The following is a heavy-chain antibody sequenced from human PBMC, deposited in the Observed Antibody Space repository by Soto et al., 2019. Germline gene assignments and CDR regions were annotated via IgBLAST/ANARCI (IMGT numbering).Heavy chain of an antibody. CDR1: GGSINSSDYY. Sequence: QLQLQESGPGLVKPSETLSLTCTVSGGSINSSDYYWGWIRQPPGKGLEWIGTIYYSGSTYYNPSLTGPVTISVDTSKNQFSLKLNSVTPADTAVYYCARHEQDSGILAMGVWGKGTTVTVSS. J-gene: IGHJ6*04. CDR2: IYYSGST. CDR3: ARHEQDSGILAMGV. D-gene: IGHD3-10*01. V-gene: IGHV4-39*01.